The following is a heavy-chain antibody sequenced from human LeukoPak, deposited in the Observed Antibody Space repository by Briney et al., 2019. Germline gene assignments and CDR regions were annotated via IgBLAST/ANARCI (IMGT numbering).Heavy chain of an antibody. CDR1: GFTFNDYA. CDR3: AKDSSGWLTGVDY. V-gene: IGHV3-9*03. Sequence: GRSLRLSSAAPGFTFNDYAMHWVRQAPGKGLEWVSGISWNSGSIGYADSVKGRFTISRDNAKNSLYLQMNSLRAEDMALYYCAKDSSGWLTGVDYWGQGTLVTVPS. D-gene: IGHD6-19*01. CDR2: ISWNSGSI. J-gene: IGHJ4*02.